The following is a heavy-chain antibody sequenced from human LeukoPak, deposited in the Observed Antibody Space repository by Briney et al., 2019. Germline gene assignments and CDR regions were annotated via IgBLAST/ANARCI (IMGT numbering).Heavy chain of an antibody. CDR3: ARGLYCSSTSCYTGYYYGMDV. Sequence: ASVKVSCKASGYTFTSYDINWVRPATGQGLEWMGWMNPNSGNTGYAQKFQGRVTMTRNTSISTAYMELSSLRSEDTAVYYCARGLYCSSTSCYTGYYYGMDVWGQGTTVTVSS. CDR1: GYTFTSYD. D-gene: IGHD2-2*02. CDR2: MNPNSGNT. V-gene: IGHV1-8*01. J-gene: IGHJ6*02.